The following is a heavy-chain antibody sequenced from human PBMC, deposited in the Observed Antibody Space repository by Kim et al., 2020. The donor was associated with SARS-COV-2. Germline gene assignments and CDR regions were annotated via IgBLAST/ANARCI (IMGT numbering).Heavy chain of an antibody. J-gene: IGHJ4*02. CDR3: ARASGSGSYYPFDN. V-gene: IGHV3-11*05. Sequence: GGSLRLSCAASGFSFADYYMNWIRQAPGKGLEWLSYISTSSSYTEYADSVRGRLTISRDNAENSLYLEMRSLRVEDTAVYYCARASGSGSYYPFDNWGLGTLVIVSS. CDR2: ISTSSSYT. D-gene: IGHD3-10*01. CDR1: GFSFADYY.